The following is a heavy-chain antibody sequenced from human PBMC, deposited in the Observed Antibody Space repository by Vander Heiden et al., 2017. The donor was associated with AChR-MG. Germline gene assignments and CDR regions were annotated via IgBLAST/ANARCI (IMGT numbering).Heavy chain of an antibody. V-gene: IGHV1-69*06. Sequence: QVQLVQSGAEVKKPGSSVKVSCKTSRGSRSSHAVTWVRQAPGHGLEWMGEIIPMFTTGNHAQKFQGRVTITADKNTSTVYMELSRLISDDTALYYCATMGGSTRGAMDVWGQGTMVIVSS. CDR3: ATMGGSTRGAMDV. CDR1: RGSRSSHA. D-gene: IGHD3-16*01. CDR2: IIPMFTTG. J-gene: IGHJ6*02.